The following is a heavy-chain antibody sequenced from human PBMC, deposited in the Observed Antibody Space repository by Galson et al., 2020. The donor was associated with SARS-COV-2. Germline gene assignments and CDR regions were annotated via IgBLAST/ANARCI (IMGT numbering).Heavy chain of an antibody. CDR3: ARDLKGYRYGYFDY. CDR1: VFTFRSYS. CDR2: ISSSSSYI. D-gene: IGHD5-18*01. V-gene: IGHV3-21*01. J-gene: IGHJ4*02. Sequence: GESLKDSCAPSVFTFRSYSMNWVRQAPGKGLEWVSSISSSSSYIYYADSVKGRFTISRDNAKNSLYLQMNSLRAEDTAVYYCARDLKGYRYGYFDYWGQGTLVTVSS.